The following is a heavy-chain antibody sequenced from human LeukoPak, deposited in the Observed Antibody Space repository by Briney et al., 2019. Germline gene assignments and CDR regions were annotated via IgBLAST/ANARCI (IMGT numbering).Heavy chain of an antibody. CDR3: ARSRYCSGGSCDYFDY. Sequence: ASVKVSCKASGGTFSSYAISWVRQAPGQGLEWMGGIIPIFGTANYAQKFQGGVTITTDESTSTAYMELSSLRSEDTAVYYCARSRYCSGGSCDYFDYWGQGTLVTVSS. V-gene: IGHV1-69*05. CDR1: GGTFSSYA. J-gene: IGHJ4*02. D-gene: IGHD2-15*01. CDR2: IIPIFGTA.